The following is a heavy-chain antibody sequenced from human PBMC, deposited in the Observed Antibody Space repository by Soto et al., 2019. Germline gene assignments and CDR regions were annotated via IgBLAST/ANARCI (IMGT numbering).Heavy chain of an antibody. V-gene: IGHV1-69*13. CDR3: ARAVLRYFDSSLDY. J-gene: IGHJ4*02. D-gene: IGHD3-9*01. CDR2: IIPIFGTA. CDR1: CGSFSSYA. Sequence: ASVKSSLTASCGSFSSYAISWVRQAPGQGLEWMGGIIPIFGTANYAQKFQGRVTITADESTSTAYMELSSLRSEDTAVYYCARAVLRYFDSSLDYWGQGTLVTVSS.